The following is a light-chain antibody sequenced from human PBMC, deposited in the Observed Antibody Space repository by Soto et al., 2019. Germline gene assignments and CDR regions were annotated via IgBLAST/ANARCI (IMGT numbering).Light chain of an antibody. V-gene: IGKV3-15*01. CDR1: QRVSSN. Sequence: EIVMTQSPATLSVSPGERATLSCRASQRVSSNLAWYQQKPGQAPRLLIYGASTRATGIPARFSGSGSGTEFTVAISSLQSEDFAVYYCQQYNNCPLTFGGGTKVEIK. CDR3: QQYNNCPLT. CDR2: GAS. J-gene: IGKJ4*01.